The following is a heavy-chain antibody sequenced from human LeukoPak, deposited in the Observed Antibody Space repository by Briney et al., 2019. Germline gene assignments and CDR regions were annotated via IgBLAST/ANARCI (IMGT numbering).Heavy chain of an antibody. CDR2: IYSGGST. V-gene: IGHV3-66*01. CDR1: GFTVSGNY. J-gene: IGHJ4*02. D-gene: IGHD3-22*01. Sequence: GSLRLSCAASGFTVSGNYMSWVRQAPGKGLEWIAAIYSGGSTYYADSVKGRFTISRDNSKNTLYFQMNSLRAEDTAVYYCARDGVTFSSSYYDSSRGDYWGQGTLVTVSS. CDR3: ARDGVTFSSSYYDSSRGDY.